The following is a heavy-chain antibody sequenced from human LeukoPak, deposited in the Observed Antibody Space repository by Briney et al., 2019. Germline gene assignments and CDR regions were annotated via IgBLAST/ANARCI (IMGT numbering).Heavy chain of an antibody. CDR3: ARGLNNRGYFDY. V-gene: IGHV3-30-3*01. CDR1: GFTFSSYA. Sequence: PGGPLRLSCAASGFTFSSYAMHWVRQAPGKGLEWVAVISYDGSNKYYADSVKGRFTISRDNSKNPLYLQMNSLRAEDTAVYYCARGLNNRGYFDYWGQGTLVTVSS. D-gene: IGHD3-10*01. J-gene: IGHJ4*02. CDR2: ISYDGSNK.